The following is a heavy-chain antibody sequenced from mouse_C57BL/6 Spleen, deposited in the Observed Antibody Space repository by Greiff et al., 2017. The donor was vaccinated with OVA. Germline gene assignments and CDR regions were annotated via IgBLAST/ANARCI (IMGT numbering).Heavy chain of an antibody. D-gene: IGHD2-14*01. V-gene: IGHV5-17*01. CDR3: ARMRYGYAMDY. CDR2: ISSGSSTI. Sequence: EVMLVESGGGLVKPGGSLKLSCAASGFTFSDYGMHWVRQAPEKGLEWVAYISSGSSTIYYADTVKGRFTLSRDNAKNTLFLQMTSLRSEDTAMYYCARMRYGYAMDYWGQGTSVTVSS. CDR1: GFTFSDYG. J-gene: IGHJ4*01.